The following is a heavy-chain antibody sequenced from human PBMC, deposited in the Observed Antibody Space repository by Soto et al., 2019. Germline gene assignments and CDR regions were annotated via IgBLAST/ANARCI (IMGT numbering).Heavy chain of an antibody. D-gene: IGHD3-22*01. V-gene: IGHV4-34*01. CDR1: GGSFSGYY. CDR2: INHSGST. CDR3: ARGKAYYYDSSGYYRRPYNWFDP. J-gene: IGHJ5*02. Sequence: TLSLTCAVYGGSFSGYYWSWIRQPPGKGLEWIGEINHSGSTNYNPSLKSRVTISVDTSKNQFSLKLSSVTAADTAVYYCARGKAYYYDSSGYYRRPYNWFDPWGQGTLVTVSS.